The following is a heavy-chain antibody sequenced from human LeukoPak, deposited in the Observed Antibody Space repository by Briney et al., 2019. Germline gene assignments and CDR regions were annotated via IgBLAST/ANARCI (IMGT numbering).Heavy chain of an antibody. CDR3: AKAQWLLLMSDYYYGMDV. V-gene: IGHV3-23*01. J-gene: IGHJ6*02. CDR2: ISGSGGST. D-gene: IGHD3-22*01. Sequence: GGSLRLSCAASGFTFSSYAMNWVRQAPGKGLGWVSAISGSGGSTCYADSVKGRFTISRDNSKNTLYLQMNSLRAEDTAVYYCAKAQWLLLMSDYYYGMDVWGQGTTVTVSS. CDR1: GFTFSSYA.